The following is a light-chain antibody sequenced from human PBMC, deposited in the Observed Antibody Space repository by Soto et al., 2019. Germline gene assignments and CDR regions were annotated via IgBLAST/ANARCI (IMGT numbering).Light chain of an antibody. Sequence: EIVLTQSPATLSLSPGERATLSCRASQSIRSSLAWYQHKPGQPPRLLIYDASNRATGIPARFSGSGSGTDFTLTISGLEPEDFAIYYCQQRSNWPRFTFGPGTKVGIK. V-gene: IGKV3-11*01. CDR2: DAS. CDR3: QQRSNWPRFT. CDR1: QSIRSS. J-gene: IGKJ3*01.